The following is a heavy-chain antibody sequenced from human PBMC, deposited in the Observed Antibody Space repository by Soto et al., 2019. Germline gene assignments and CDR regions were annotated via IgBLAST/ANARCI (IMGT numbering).Heavy chain of an antibody. CDR3: ARESGGATAILDYYYFYMDV. V-gene: IGHV1-2*04. CDR1: GDTFTDYY. CDR2: INPNSGVT. D-gene: IGHD1-26*01. Sequence: QVQLVQSGAEVKKPGASVTVSCRSSGDTFTDYYMHWVRQAPGQGLEWMGWINPNSGVTKYAQKFQGWVTMTRDRSIRTVYMQLSRLRSDDTAVYYCARESGGATAILDYYYFYMDVWCTGTTVTVSS. J-gene: IGHJ6*03.